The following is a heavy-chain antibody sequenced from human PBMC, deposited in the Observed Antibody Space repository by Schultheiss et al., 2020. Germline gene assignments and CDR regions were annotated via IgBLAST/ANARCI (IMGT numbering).Heavy chain of an antibody. CDR1: GFTFSSYG. Sequence: GGSLRLSCAASGFTFSSYGMHWVRQAPGKGLEWVAVISYDGSNKYYADSVKGRFTISRDNSKNTLYLQMNSLRAEDSAVYYCARGYDFGVVIDVWGQGTTVTVSS. CDR3: ARGYDFGVVIDV. V-gene: IGHV3-30*03. CDR2: ISYDGSNK. D-gene: IGHD3-3*01. J-gene: IGHJ6*02.